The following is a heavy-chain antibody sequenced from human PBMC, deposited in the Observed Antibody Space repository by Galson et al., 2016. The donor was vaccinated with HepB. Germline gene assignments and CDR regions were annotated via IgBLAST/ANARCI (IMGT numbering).Heavy chain of an antibody. CDR1: GGSISSSY. V-gene: IGHV4-59*01. CDR3: ARGDSTGYYSYGMDV. D-gene: IGHD3-16*01. Sequence: SETLSLTCTVSGGSISSSYWSWIRQPPGKALEWIGCMFYSGKTNYNPSLRSRVTISGDTSKNQFSLKLNFVTAADTAGYYCARGDSTGYYSYGMDVWGQGTTVTVSS. J-gene: IGHJ6*02. CDR2: MFYSGKT.